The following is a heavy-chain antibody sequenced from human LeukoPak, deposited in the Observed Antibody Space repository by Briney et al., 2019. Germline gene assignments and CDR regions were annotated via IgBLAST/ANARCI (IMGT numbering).Heavy chain of an antibody. J-gene: IGHJ4*02. CDR2: IWYDGSNK. V-gene: IGHV3-33*01. CDR1: GFTFSSYG. CDR3: ASATTAATDY. Sequence: GRSLRLSCAASGFTFSSYGVHWVRQAPGKGLEWVAVIWYDGSNKYYADSVKGRFTISRDNSKNTLYLQMNSLRAEDTAVYYCASATTAATDYWGQGTLVTVSS. D-gene: IGHD2-2*01.